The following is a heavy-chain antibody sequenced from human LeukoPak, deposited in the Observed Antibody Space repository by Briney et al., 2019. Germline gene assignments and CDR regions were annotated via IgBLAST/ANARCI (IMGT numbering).Heavy chain of an antibody. D-gene: IGHD4-17*01. CDR1: TDSFSSHY. CDR2: ISYIGST. CDR3: ARDLVTVTKGFDI. Sequence: SETLSLTCAVSTDSFSSHYWTWIRQPPGKGLEWIGYISYIGSTNYNPSLKSRVTISIDTSKNQFSLKLSSVTAADTAVYYCARDLVTVTKGFDIWGQGTTVSVSS. J-gene: IGHJ3*02. V-gene: IGHV4-59*11.